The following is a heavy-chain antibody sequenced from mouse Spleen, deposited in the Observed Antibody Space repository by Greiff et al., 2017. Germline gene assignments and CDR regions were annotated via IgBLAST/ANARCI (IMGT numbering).Heavy chain of an antibody. J-gene: IGHJ2*01. D-gene: IGHD4-1*02. V-gene: IGHV1-4*01. CDR1: GYTFTSYT. Sequence: VHLVESGAELARPGASVKMSCKASGYTFTSYTMHWVKQRPGQGLEWIGYINPSSGYTKYNQKFKDKATLTADKSSSTAYMQLSSLTSEDSAVYYCARNNWDDYWGQGTTLTVSS. CDR2: INPSSGYT. CDR3: ARNNWDDY.